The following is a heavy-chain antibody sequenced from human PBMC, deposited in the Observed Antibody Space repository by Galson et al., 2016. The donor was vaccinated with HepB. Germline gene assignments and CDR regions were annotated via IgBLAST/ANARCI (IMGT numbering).Heavy chain of an antibody. J-gene: IGHJ4*02. Sequence: LRLSCAVSGFMFSDYSMSWVRQAPGKGLEWVANINQDGSEESYVDSVKGRFTISRDHTKNSLSLQMNSLRAEDTAVYYCARGRDWQLPNQYFDNWGQGTLVTVSS. CDR3: ARGRDWQLPNQYFDN. CDR2: INQDGSEE. D-gene: IGHD2-21*01. V-gene: IGHV3-7*03. CDR1: GFMFSDYS.